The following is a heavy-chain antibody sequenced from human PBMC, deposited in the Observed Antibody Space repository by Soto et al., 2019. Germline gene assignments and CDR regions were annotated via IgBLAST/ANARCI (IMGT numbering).Heavy chain of an antibody. CDR1: GGSISSGGYY. V-gene: IGHV4-31*03. J-gene: IGHJ3*02. D-gene: IGHD3-22*01. Sequence: SETLSLTCTVSGGSISSGGYYWSWIRQHPGKGLEWIGYIYYSGSTYYNPSLKSRVTISVDTSKNQFSLKLSSVTAADTAVYYCARDVAVDYYDSSVHAFDIWGQGTMVTVSS. CDR2: IYYSGST. CDR3: ARDVAVDYYDSSVHAFDI.